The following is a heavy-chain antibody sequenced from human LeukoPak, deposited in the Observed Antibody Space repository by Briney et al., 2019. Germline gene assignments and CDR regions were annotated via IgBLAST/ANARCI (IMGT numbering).Heavy chain of an antibody. D-gene: IGHD3-3*01. CDR1: GGSFSGYY. CDR3: ARGTRFLEWLKGYNWFDP. J-gene: IGHJ5*02. CDR2: INHSGST. Sequence: SETLSLTCAVYGGSFSGYYWSWIRQPPGKGLEWIGEINHSGSTNYNPSLKSRVTISVDTSKNQFSLKLSSVTAADTAVYYCARGTRFLEWLKGYNWFDPWGQGTLVTVSS. V-gene: IGHV4-34*01.